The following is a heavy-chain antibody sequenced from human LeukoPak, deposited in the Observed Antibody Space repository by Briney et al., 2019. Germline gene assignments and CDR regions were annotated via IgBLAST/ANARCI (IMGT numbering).Heavy chain of an antibody. V-gene: IGHV1-69*05. CDR1: AGTFSSYA. CDR2: IIPIFGTA. Sequence: SMKVSCKASAGTFSSYAISWVRQAPGQGLEWMGRIIPIFGTANYARKFQGRVTTTTDESTSTAYMELSSLRSEDTAVYYCARTGNGEYFQHWGQGTLVTVSS. CDR3: ARTGNGEYFQH. J-gene: IGHJ1*01. D-gene: IGHD1-14*01.